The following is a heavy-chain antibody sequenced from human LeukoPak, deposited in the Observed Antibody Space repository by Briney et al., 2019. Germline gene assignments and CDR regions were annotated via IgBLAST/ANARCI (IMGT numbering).Heavy chain of an antibody. CDR3: ARDKSMRGGPLDY. J-gene: IGHJ4*02. Sequence: SETLSLTCTVSGGSISSSSYYWGWIRQPPGKGLEWIGSIYYSGSTYYNPSLKSRVTISVDTSKNQFSLKLSSVTAADTAVYYCARDKSMRGGPLDYWGQGTLVTVSS. D-gene: IGHD2/OR15-2a*01. CDR1: GGSISSSSYY. CDR2: IYYSGST. V-gene: IGHV4-39*07.